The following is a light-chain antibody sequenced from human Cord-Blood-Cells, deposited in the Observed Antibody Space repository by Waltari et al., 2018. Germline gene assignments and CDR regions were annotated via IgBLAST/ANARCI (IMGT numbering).Light chain of an antibody. V-gene: IGLV3-16*01. CDR1: AMPKKN. Sequence: SYELTQPPSVSGPLGQMAIITRSGEAMPKKNAYCYQQKPGQFPVLVIYKDSERPSGIPERFSGSSSGTIVTLTISGVQAEDEADYYCLSADSSGTYPVFGGGTKLTVL. J-gene: IGLJ3*02. CDR3: LSADSSGTYPV. CDR2: KDS.